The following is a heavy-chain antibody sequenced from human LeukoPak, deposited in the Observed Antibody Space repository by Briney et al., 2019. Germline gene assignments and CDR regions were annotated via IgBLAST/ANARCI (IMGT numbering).Heavy chain of an antibody. Sequence: GGSLRLSCAASGFTFSSYGMHWVRQAPGKGLEWVAVISYDGSNKYYADSVKGRFTISGDNSKNTLSLQMNSLRAEDTAVYYCAGRYYDILTGGREGFDYWGQGTLVTVSS. D-gene: IGHD3-9*01. CDR1: GFTFSSYG. CDR3: AGRYYDILTGGREGFDY. J-gene: IGHJ4*02. V-gene: IGHV3-30*03. CDR2: ISYDGSNK.